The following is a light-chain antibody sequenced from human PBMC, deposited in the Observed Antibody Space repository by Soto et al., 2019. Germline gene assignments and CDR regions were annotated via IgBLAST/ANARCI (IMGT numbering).Light chain of an antibody. CDR3: QQYGSSPLT. J-gene: IGKJ2*01. CDR1: QSVSSSY. V-gene: IGKV3-20*01. Sequence: EIVLTQSPGTLSLSPGERATLSCRASQSVSSSYLAWYQQKPGQAPRLLIYGASSRATGVPDRFSGSGSGTAFTLTISRLEPEDFAVYYCQQYGSSPLTFGQGTNLEIK. CDR2: GAS.